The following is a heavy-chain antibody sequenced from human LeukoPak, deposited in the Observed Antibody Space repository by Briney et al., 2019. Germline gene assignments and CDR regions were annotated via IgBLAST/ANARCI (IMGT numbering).Heavy chain of an antibody. D-gene: IGHD3-22*01. CDR1: GGTFSSCA. V-gene: IGHV1-69*06. J-gene: IGHJ5*02. Sequence: GGSVKVSCKASGGTFSSCAISWVRQAPGQGLEWMGRIIPIFGTANYAQKFQGRVTITADKSTSTAYMELSSLRSEDTAVYYCARDGYYYDSSGYYYDRFDPWGQGSLVTVSS. CDR3: ARDGYYYDSSGYYYDRFDP. CDR2: IIPIFGTA.